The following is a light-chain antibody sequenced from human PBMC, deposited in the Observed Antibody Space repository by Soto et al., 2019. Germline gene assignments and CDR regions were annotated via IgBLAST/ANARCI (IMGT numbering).Light chain of an antibody. CDR3: QQCGSSPET. Sequence: DIVVTQSPGTLSLSPGQRATLSCRASQSISSSFLAWYQQKPGQAPRLLIYGASSRATGIPDRFSGSGSGTDFTLTISRLEPEDFAVYYCQQCGSSPETFGQGTKVDIK. CDR1: QSISSSF. CDR2: GAS. J-gene: IGKJ1*01. V-gene: IGKV3-20*01.